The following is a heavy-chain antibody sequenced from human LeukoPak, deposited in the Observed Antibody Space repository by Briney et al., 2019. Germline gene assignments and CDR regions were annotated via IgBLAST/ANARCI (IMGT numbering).Heavy chain of an antibody. CDR1: GGSFSGYY. V-gene: IGHV4-34*01. D-gene: IGHD3-10*01. Sequence: SETLSLTCAVYGGSFSGYYWSWLRQPPGKGLEWLGEINHSGSTNYNPSLKSRVTISVDTSKNQFSLKLSSVTAADTAVYYCARGGPITMVRGVKFPFDYWGQGTLVTVSS. CDR3: ARGGPITMVRGVKFPFDY. CDR2: INHSGST. J-gene: IGHJ4*02.